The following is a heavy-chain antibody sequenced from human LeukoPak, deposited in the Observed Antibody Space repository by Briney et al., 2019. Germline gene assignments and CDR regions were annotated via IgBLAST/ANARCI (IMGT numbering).Heavy chain of an antibody. CDR1: GFTLSSLW. V-gene: IGHV3-7*03. CDR2: INPLGSDT. J-gene: IGHJ4*02. D-gene: IGHD6-6*01. CDR3: AGEPRQLAY. Sequence: GGSLRLSCAASGFTLSSLWMSWVRQAPGKGLEWVSSINPLGSDTRYAESVRGRFTISRDNAWNSLFLQMNSLTVEDTATYYCAGEPRQLAYWGQGTLVTVSS.